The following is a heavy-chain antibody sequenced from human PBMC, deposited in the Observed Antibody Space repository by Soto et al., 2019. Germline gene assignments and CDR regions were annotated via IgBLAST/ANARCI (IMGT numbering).Heavy chain of an antibody. V-gene: IGHV3-23*01. Sequence: GGSLRLSCAASGFTFSTYAMNWVRQAPGKGLEWVSAISGGRSDTYYADSVKGRFTISRDNSKSTLYLQMNSLRAEDTAVYYCAKVYRDFWSGYPYYFDYWGQGTLVTVSS. CDR3: AKVYRDFWSGYPYYFDY. J-gene: IGHJ4*02. CDR2: ISGGRSDT. D-gene: IGHD3-3*01. CDR1: GFTFSTYA.